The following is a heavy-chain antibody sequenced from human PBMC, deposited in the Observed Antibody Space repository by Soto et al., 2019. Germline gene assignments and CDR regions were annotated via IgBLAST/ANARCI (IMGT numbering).Heavy chain of an antibody. J-gene: IGHJ6*02. CDR3: ARDIESVTAKHFFYYYAMDV. D-gene: IGHD2-8*01. CDR2: VSANNGHT. V-gene: IGHV1-18*01. Sequence: GASVKVSCKASGFTFSNYGLSWVRQAPGQGLEWMGWVSANNGHTNYAQNLQGRVSMTTDTSTSTAYMELRGLTFDDTAVYYCARDIESVTAKHFFYYYAMDVWGQGTTVTVSS. CDR1: GFTFSNYG.